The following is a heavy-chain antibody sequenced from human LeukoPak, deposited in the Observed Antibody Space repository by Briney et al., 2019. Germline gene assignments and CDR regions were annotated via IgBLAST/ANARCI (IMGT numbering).Heavy chain of an antibody. CDR3: AKEGVRYYYGSGSYFYFDY. CDR1: GFTFSSYA. J-gene: IGHJ4*02. V-gene: IGHV3-23*01. D-gene: IGHD3-10*01. CDR2: ISGSGGST. Sequence: GGSLRLSCAASGFTFSSYAMSWVRQAPGKGLEWVSAISGSGGSTYYADSVKGRFTISRDNSKNTLYLQMNSLRAEDAAEYYCAKEGVRYYYGSGSYFYFDYWGQGTLVTVSS.